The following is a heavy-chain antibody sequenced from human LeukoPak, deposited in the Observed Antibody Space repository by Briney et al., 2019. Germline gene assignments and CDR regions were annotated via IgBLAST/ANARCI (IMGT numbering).Heavy chain of an antibody. CDR1: GGSFSGYY. J-gene: IGHJ4*02. D-gene: IGHD3-10*01. CDR3: ARGYYGSGSYYNVLDYFDY. V-gene: IGHV4-34*01. Sequence: PSETLSLTCAVYGGSFSGYYWSWVRQPPGKGLEWIGEINHSGSTNYNPSLKSRVTISVDTSKNQSSLKLSSVTAADTAVYYCARGYYGSGSYYNVLDYFDYWGQGTLVTVSS. CDR2: INHSGST.